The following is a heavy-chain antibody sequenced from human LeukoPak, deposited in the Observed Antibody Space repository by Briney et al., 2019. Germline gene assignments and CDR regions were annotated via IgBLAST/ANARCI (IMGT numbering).Heavy chain of an antibody. Sequence: SETLSLTCTVSGGSISGSYWTWIRQPAGTGLEWIGRISASGSTNYNPSLKSRATMSLDTSKNHFSLNLTSVTAADTAVYSCARIRDNMGAFDVWGQGTMVTVSS. D-gene: IGHD2-21*01. CDR2: ISASGST. CDR1: GGSISGSY. CDR3: ARIRDNMGAFDV. J-gene: IGHJ3*01. V-gene: IGHV4-4*07.